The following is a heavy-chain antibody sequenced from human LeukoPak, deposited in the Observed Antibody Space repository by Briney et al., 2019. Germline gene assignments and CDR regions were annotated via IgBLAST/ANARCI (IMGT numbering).Heavy chain of an antibody. CDR3: ARTARWFGETD. V-gene: IGHV4-31*03. CDR2: IYYSGST. D-gene: IGHD3-10*01. Sequence: SETLSLTCTVSGGSISSGGYYWSWIRQHPGKGLEWIGYIYYSGSTYYNPSLKSRVTISVDTSKNQFSLKLSSVTAADTAVYYCARTARWFGETDWSQGTLVTVSS. CDR1: GGSISSGGYY. J-gene: IGHJ4*02.